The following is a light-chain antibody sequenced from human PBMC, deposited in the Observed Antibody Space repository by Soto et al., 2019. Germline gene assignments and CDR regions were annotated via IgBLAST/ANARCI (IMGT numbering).Light chain of an antibody. CDR3: QQSIGSPLT. CDR1: QTVRSS. V-gene: IGKV3-11*01. J-gene: IGKJ4*01. CDR2: EAS. Sequence: EIVLTQSPATLSLSPGERVTLSCRATQTVRSSLAWYQQKPGQAPRLIIYEASNRATGIPARFSGSGSGTDFTLSISSLEPEDFAVYYCQQSIGSPLTFGGGTKVEIK.